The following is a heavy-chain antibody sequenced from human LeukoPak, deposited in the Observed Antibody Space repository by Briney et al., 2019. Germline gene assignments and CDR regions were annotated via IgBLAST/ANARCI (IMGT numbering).Heavy chain of an antibody. D-gene: IGHD6-19*01. J-gene: IGHJ4*02. CDR2: IYYSGST. CDR1: GGSFSGYY. CDR3: ARGRGYSSGWYLKYYFDY. Sequence: PSETLSLTCAVYGGSFSGYYWSWIRQPPGKGLEWIGYIYYSGSTNYNPSLKSRVTISVDTSKNQFSLKLSSVTAADTAVYYCARGRGYSSGWYLKYYFDYWGQGTLVTVSS. V-gene: IGHV4-59*01.